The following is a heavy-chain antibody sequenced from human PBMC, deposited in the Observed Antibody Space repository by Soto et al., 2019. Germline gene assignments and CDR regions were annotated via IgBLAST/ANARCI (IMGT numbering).Heavy chain of an antibody. CDR2: IYYSGST. V-gene: IGHV4-30-4*01. CDR3: AREDFRAVTPDY. D-gene: IGHD4-17*01. J-gene: IGHJ4*02. CDR1: GGSVSSGDYY. Sequence: QVQLQESGPGLVKPSQTLSLTCTVSGGSVSSGDYYWSWIRQPPGKGLEWIGYIYYSGSTYYNPSLKSRVTISVHTSKNQFSLKLISVTAADTAVYYCAREDFRAVTPDYWGQGTPVTVSS.